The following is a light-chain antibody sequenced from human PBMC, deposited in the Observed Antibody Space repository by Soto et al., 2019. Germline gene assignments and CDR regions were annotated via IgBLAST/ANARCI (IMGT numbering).Light chain of an antibody. CDR3: QQYDTYST. CDR2: DAS. CDR1: QSISNR. V-gene: IGKV1-5*01. Sequence: DIQMTQSPSTLSASVGDRVTITCRASQSISNRLAWYHQKPGKTPNLLIYDASNLGSGVPSRFSGSGSGTEFTLTIRSLQPDDFATYYCQQYDTYSTFGQGTKVEIK. J-gene: IGKJ1*01.